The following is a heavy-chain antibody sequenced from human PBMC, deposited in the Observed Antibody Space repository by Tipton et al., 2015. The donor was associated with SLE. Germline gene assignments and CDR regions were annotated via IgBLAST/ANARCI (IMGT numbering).Heavy chain of an antibody. CDR1: GFTFSRYA. CDR3: ARAPTISVAGTTDPFGMDV. D-gene: IGHD6-19*01. CDR2: IWYDGSDK. Sequence: SLRLSCAASGFTFSRYAMHWVRQAPGKGLEWVGIIWYDGSDKFYAASVQGRFTISRDNAKNILYLQMRSLRVEDTGIYYCARAPTISVAGTTDPFGMDVWGPGTRVTVSS. V-gene: IGHV3-33*01. J-gene: IGHJ6*02.